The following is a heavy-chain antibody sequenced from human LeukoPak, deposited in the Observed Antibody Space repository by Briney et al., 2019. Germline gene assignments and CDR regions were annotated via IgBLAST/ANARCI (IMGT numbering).Heavy chain of an antibody. V-gene: IGHV4-34*01. Sequence: SETLSLTCAVYGGSFSGYYWSWIRQPPGKGLEWIGEINHSGSTNYNPSLKSRVTISVDTSKNQFSLKLSSVTAADTAVYYCARGAVARPFDFWGQGTLVTVSS. J-gene: IGHJ4*02. CDR2: INHSGST. CDR3: ARGAVARPFDF. CDR1: GGSFSGYY.